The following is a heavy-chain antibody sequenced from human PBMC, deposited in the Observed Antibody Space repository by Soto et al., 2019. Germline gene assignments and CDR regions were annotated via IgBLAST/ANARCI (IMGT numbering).Heavy chain of an antibody. CDR2: INPNSGGT. Sequence: QVQLVQSGAEVKKPGASVKVSCKASGYTFTGYYMHWVRQAPGQGLEWMGWINPNSGGTNYAQKFQGWVTMTRDTSISTAYMELSRLRSDDTAVYYCARGEATYCGGDCYLPIFDYWGQGTLVTVSS. CDR3: ARGEATYCGGDCYLPIFDY. D-gene: IGHD2-21*02. CDR1: GYTFTGYY. V-gene: IGHV1-2*04. J-gene: IGHJ4*02.